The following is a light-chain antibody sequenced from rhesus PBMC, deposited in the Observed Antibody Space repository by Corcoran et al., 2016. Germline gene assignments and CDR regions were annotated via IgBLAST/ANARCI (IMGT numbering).Light chain of an antibody. Sequence: DIQMTQSPSSLSASVGDTVTITCRASQGLSNYLAWYQQKPGKVPKPLIYYASNLESGVPSRFSGSGSGTDFTLTISSLQPEDFAIYYCQQHNSYPRTFGQGTKVEIK. CDR2: YAS. CDR1: QGLSNY. V-gene: IGKV1S14*01. J-gene: IGKJ1*01. CDR3: QQHNSYPRT.